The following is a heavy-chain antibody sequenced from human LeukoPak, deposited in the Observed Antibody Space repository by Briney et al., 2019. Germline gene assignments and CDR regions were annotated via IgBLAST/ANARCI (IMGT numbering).Heavy chain of an antibody. CDR3: TRGAGTSWFGY. V-gene: IGHV1-2*02. CDR1: GYTFTVNY. CDR2: MNPNSGVT. J-gene: IGHJ4*02. D-gene: IGHD2-2*01. Sequence: ASVKVSCKPSGYTFTVNYLHWVRQAPGQGLEWVGWMNPNSGVTGYAQNFQGRVTITRDTSISTAYMELSSLTSDDTAVYYCTRGAGTSWFGYWGQGSLVTVSS.